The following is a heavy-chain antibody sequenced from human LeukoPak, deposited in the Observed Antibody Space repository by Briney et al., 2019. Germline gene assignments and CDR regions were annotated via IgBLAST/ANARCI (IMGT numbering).Heavy chain of an antibody. Sequence: PAGSLRLSCAASKFTFSHFGMHWVRQAPGKGLEWVAAIWNDGSSQYYAESVKGRFTVSRDNSHNTSHLQMNSLRPEDTAVYYCAKDAQRGFDYSNSLENWGQGTLVTVSS. V-gene: IGHV3-33*06. CDR3: AKDAQRGFDYSNSLEN. CDR2: IWNDGSSQ. CDR1: KFTFSHFG. D-gene: IGHD4-11*01. J-gene: IGHJ4*02.